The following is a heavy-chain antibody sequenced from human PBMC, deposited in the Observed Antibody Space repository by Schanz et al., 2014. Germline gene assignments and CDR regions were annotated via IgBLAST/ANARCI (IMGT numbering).Heavy chain of an antibody. Sequence: AQLVESGGGVVQPGRSLRLSCAASGFAFRSYAMHWVRQAPGKGLEWVSIIYSGVSTYYADSVKGRFTISRDNSKNTVYLQMNSLRGEDTAVYYCARDLISSGWYGWGQGTLVTVSS. V-gene: IGHV3-66*01. CDR3: ARDLISSGWYG. CDR2: IYSGVST. CDR1: GFAFRSYA. J-gene: IGHJ4*02. D-gene: IGHD6-19*01.